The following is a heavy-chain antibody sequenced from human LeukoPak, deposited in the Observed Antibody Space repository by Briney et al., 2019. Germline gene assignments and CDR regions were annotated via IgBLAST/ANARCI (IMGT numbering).Heavy chain of an antibody. CDR1: DGSISSYF. D-gene: IGHD3-22*01. CDR3: ARDRHTAYYSDSSGYGYFDY. V-gene: IGHV4-4*07. J-gene: IGHJ4*02. CDR2: IYTSGST. Sequence: SETLSLTCTVSDGSISSYFWSWIRQPAGKGLEWIGRIYTSGSTNYNPSLKSRVTMSVGTSKNQFSLKLSSVTAADTAVYYCARDRHTAYYSDSSGYGYFDYWDQGTLVTVST.